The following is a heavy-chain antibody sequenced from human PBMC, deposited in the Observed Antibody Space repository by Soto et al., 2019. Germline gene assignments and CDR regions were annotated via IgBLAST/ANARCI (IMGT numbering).Heavy chain of an antibody. CDR2: ISYDGSNK. Sequence: QVQLVESGGGVVQPGRSLRLSCAASGFTFSSYGMHWVRQAPGKGLEWVAVISYDGSNKYYADSVKVRFTISRDNSKNTLYLQMTSLRAEYTAVDYCANDLRVDYGDNFDYLGQGNLVTVSS. J-gene: IGHJ4*02. V-gene: IGHV3-30*18. D-gene: IGHD4-17*01. CDR1: GFTFSSYG. CDR3: ANDLRVDYGDNFDY.